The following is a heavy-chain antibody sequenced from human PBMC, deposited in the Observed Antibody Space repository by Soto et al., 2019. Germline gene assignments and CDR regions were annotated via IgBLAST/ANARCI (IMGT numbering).Heavy chain of an antibody. J-gene: IGHJ3*02. CDR2: INAGNGNT. V-gene: IGHV1-3*01. CDR3: ARGLTMVRGVILDAFDI. CDR1: GYTFTSYA. Sequence: QVQLVQSGAEVKKPGASVKVSCKASGYTFTSYAMHWVRQAPGQRLEWMGWINAGNGNTKYSQNLQGRVTITRDTSASTAYRELSSLRSEDTAVYYCARGLTMVRGVILDAFDIWGQGTMVTVSS. D-gene: IGHD3-10*01.